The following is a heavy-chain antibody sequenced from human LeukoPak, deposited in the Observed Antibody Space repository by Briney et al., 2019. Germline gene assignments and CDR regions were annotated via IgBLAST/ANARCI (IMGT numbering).Heavy chain of an antibody. CDR2: VSGGGSTT. D-gene: IGHD6-19*01. V-gene: IGHV3-23*01. CDR3: ANIAVAGGVDY. CDR1: GFTFSSYA. J-gene: IGHJ4*02. Sequence: GGSLRLSCAASGFTFSSYAMSWVRQAPGWGLEWVSTVSGGGSTTYYADSVKGRFTISRDNSKNTLYLQMNSLRAEDTAVYYCANIAVAGGVDYWGQGTLVTVSS.